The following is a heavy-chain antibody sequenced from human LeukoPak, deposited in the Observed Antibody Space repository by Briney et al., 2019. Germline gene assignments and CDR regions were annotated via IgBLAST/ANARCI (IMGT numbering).Heavy chain of an antibody. CDR2: ISSGSSYI. V-gene: IGHV3-21*01. CDR3: AREADCSGGGCYRGAFDI. J-gene: IGHJ3*02. CDR1: GFTFSSYS. Sequence: PGGSLRLSCAASGFTFSSYSMNWVRQAPGKGLEWVSSISSGSSYIYYADSVKGRFTISRDNAKNSLYLQMNSLRAEDTAVYYCAREADCSGGGCYRGAFDIWGQGTMVAVSS. D-gene: IGHD2-15*01.